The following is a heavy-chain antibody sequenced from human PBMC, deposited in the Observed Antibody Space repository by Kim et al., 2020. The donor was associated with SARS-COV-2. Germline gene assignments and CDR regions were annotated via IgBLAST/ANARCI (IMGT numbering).Heavy chain of an antibody. CDR2: INHSGST. CDR1: GGSFSGYY. Sequence: SETLSLTCAVYGGSFSGYYWSWIRQPPGKWLEWIGEINHSGSTNYNPSLKSRVTISVDTSKNQFSLKLSSVTAADTAVYYCARVIRITMVRGVPGPGLYNWFDPWGQGTLVTVSS. CDR3: ARVIRITMVRGVPGPGLYNWFDP. V-gene: IGHV4-34*01. D-gene: IGHD3-10*01. J-gene: IGHJ5*02.